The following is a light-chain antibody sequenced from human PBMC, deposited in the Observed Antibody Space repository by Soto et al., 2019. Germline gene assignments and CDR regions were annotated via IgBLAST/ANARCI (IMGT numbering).Light chain of an antibody. CDR2: AAS. J-gene: IGKJ2*01. CDR3: QQYDDWPYT. V-gene: IGKV3-15*01. CDR1: QGVSSK. Sequence: EIVMTQSPATLSVSPGDRAALSCRATQGVSSKLAWYQQKPGQAPRLLIYAASTRATGVPARFSSSGSGTEFTLTISSLQSEDFAIFYCQQYDDWPYTFGPGTKLEIK.